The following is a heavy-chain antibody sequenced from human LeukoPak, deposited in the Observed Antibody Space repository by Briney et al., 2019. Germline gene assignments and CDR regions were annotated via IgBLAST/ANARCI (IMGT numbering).Heavy chain of an antibody. Sequence: SETLSLTCTVSGGSISSYYWSWIRQPPGKGLEWIGYIYYSGSTNYNPSLKSRVTISVDTSKNQFSLKLSSVTAADTAVYYCAYGGSSWYYFDYWGQGTLVTVSS. J-gene: IGHJ4*02. V-gene: IGHV4-59*08. CDR2: IYYSGST. CDR3: AYGGSSWYYFDY. CDR1: GGSISSYY. D-gene: IGHD6-13*01.